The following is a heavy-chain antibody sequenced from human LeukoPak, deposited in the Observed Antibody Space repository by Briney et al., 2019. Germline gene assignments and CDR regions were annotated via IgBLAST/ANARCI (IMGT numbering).Heavy chain of an antibody. J-gene: IGHJ4*02. CDR2: ISWDGGST. Sequence: GGSLRLSCAASGFTFDDYAMHWVRHAPGKGLEWVSLISWDGGSTYYADSVKGRFTISRDNSKNSLYLQMNSLRAEDTALYYCAKDIKNYYDSSGYDYWGQGTLVTVSS. D-gene: IGHD3-22*01. CDR1: GFTFDDYA. V-gene: IGHV3-43D*03. CDR3: AKDIKNYYDSSGYDY.